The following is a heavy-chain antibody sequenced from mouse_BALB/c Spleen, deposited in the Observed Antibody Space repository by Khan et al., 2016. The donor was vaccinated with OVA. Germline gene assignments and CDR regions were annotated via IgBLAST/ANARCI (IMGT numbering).Heavy chain of an antibody. CDR3: EREGAYYRSDGWFAY. Sequence: VQLQQSGAELARPGASVKMSCKASGYTFTSYTMHWVKQRPGQGLEWIGYINPSNSYTNYNQNFKDKATLTADKSSSTAYMQRSSLTSEDSAVYDCEREGAYYRSDGWFAYWGQGTLVTVSA. J-gene: IGHJ3*01. V-gene: IGHV1-4*01. CDR1: GYTFTSYT. D-gene: IGHD2-14*01. CDR2: INPSNSYT.